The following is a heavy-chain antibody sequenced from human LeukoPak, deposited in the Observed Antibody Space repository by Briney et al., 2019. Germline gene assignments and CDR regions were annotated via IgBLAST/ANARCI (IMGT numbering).Heavy chain of an antibody. CDR2: ISGSGGST. D-gene: IGHD2-21*02. CDR1: GFTFSSYA. CDR3: AKLVVSTILSYFDY. J-gene: IGHJ4*02. Sequence: GGSLRLSCAASGFTFSSYAMSWVRQAPGKGLEWVSAISGSGGSTYYADSVKGRFTISRDNSKNTLYLQMNSLRAEDTAVYYCAKLVVSTILSYFDYWGQGTLVTVSP. V-gene: IGHV3-23*01.